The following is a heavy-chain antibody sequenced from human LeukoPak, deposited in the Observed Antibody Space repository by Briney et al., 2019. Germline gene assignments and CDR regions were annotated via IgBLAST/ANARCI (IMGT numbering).Heavy chain of an antibody. CDR3: ASAANADYSDSSGYYYPFGY. D-gene: IGHD3-22*01. CDR1: GGAISSSY. CDR2: IHYSGNT. Sequence: SETLSLTCTVSGGAISSSYWSWIRQPPGTGLQWIGFIHYSGNTNYNPSLKSRVTISVDTSKNQFSLKLSSVTAADTAVYYCASAANADYSDSSGYYYPFGYWGQGTLVSVSS. J-gene: IGHJ4*02. V-gene: IGHV4-59*01.